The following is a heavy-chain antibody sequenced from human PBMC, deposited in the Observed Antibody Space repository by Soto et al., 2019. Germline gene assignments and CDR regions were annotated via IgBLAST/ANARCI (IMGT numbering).Heavy chain of an antibody. D-gene: IGHD1-26*01. CDR2: ISSSSSYI. Sequence: GGSLRLSCAASGFTFSYYSMNWVRQAPGKGLEWASSISSSSSYIYYADSVKGRFTNSRDNAKNSLYLQMNSLRAEDTAVYYCARGATDYYYYYGMDVWGQGTTVTVSS. V-gene: IGHV3-21*01. CDR3: ARGATDYYYYYGMDV. J-gene: IGHJ6*02. CDR1: GFTFSYYS.